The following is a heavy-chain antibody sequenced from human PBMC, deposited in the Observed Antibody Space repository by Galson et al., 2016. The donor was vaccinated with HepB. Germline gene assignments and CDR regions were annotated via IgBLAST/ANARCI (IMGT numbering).Heavy chain of an antibody. J-gene: IGHJ4*02. V-gene: IGHV3-21*06. CDR3: ARSILTGTPLNDY. D-gene: IGHD3-9*01. CDR2: ISGSGNSI. CDR1: GFTFSDYA. Sequence: SLRLSCAASGFTFSDYAMHWVRQAPGKGLEWVSSISGSGNSIYNADLVKGRFTIPRDNAKNPLYLQMSSLRAEDTAMYYCARSILTGTPLNDYWGQGILVTVSS.